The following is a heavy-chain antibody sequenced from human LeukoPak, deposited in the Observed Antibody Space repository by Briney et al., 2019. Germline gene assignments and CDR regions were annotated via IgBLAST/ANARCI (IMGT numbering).Heavy chain of an antibody. V-gene: IGHV3-30-3*01. CDR1: GFTFSSCA. J-gene: IGHJ4*02. CDR3: AGQYYDIVTGYRPLDY. Sequence: PGGSLRLSCAASGFTFSSCAMHWVRRAPGKGLEWVAVISYRGSNDESDKHYADSVKGRFTISRDNSKNTLYLQMNSLRPEDTALYYCAGQYYDIVTGYRPLDYWGQGALVTVSS. CDR2: ISYRGSNDESDK. D-gene: IGHD3-9*01.